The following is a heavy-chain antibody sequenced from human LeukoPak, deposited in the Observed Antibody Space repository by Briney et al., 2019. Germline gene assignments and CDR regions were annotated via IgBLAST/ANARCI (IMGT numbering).Heavy chain of an antibody. CDR3: AKPAGYSYGYPNENAFDI. CDR1: GFTFDDYA. J-gene: IGHJ3*02. Sequence: PGRSLRLSCAASGFTFDDYAMHWVRQAPGKGLEWVSGISWNSGSIGYADSVKGRFTISRDNAKNSLYLQMNSLRAEDTALYYCAKPAGYSYGYPNENAFDIWGQGTMVTVSS. D-gene: IGHD5-18*01. CDR2: ISWNSGSI. V-gene: IGHV3-9*01.